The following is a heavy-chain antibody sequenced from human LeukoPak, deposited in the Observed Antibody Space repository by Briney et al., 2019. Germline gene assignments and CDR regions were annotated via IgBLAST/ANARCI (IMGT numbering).Heavy chain of an antibody. V-gene: IGHV4-59*08. J-gene: IGHJ4*02. Sequence: SETLSLTCTVSGGSISSYYWSWIRQPPGKGLEWIGYIYYSGSTNYNPSLKSRVTISVDTSKNQFSLKLSSVTAADMAVYYCARSGSYGSGSFDYWGQGTLVTVSS. CDR2: IYYSGST. D-gene: IGHD3-10*01. CDR1: GGSISSYY. CDR3: ARSGSYGSGSFDY.